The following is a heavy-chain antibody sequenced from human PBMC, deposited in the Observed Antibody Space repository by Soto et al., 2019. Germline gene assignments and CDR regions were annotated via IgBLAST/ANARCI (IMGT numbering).Heavy chain of an antibody. J-gene: IGHJ5*02. CDR3: ARSGEEVTMIVVGYGLDP. V-gene: IGHV1-18*01. Sequence: VKVSCKASGYTFTSYGISWVRQAPGQGLEWMGWISAYNGNTNYAQKLQGRVTMTTDTSTSTAYMELRSLRSDDTAVYYCARSGEEVTMIVVGYGLDPWGQGTLVTVSS. D-gene: IGHD3-22*01. CDR2: ISAYNGNT. CDR1: GYTFTSYG.